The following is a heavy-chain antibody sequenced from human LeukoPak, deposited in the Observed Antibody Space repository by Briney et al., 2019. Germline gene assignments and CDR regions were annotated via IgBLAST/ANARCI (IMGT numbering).Heavy chain of an antibody. J-gene: IGHJ6*02. V-gene: IGHV4-39*07. CDR3: AKGYCSSTSCYFSPRYYYGMDV. CDR2: IYYSGST. D-gene: IGHD2-2*01. Sequence: PSETLSLTCTVSGGSISSSSYYWGWIRQPPGKGLEWIGSIYYSGSTYYNPSLKSRVTISVDTSKNQFSLKLSSVTAADTAVYYCAKGYCSSTSCYFSPRYYYGMDVWGQGTTVTVSS. CDR1: GGSISSSSYY.